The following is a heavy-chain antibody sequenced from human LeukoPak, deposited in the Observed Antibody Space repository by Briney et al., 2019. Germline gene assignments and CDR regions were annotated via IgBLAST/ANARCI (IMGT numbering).Heavy chain of an antibody. Sequence: SETLSITCTVSGGSISSSSYYWGWIRQPPGKGLEWIGSIYYSGSTYYNPSLKSRVTISVDTSKNQFSLKLSSVTAADTAVYYCARRIGVGSGWNPRYYFDYWGQGTLVTVSS. CDR1: GGSISSSSYY. J-gene: IGHJ4*02. CDR3: ARRIGVGSGWNPRYYFDY. D-gene: IGHD6-19*01. CDR2: IYYSGST. V-gene: IGHV4-39*01.